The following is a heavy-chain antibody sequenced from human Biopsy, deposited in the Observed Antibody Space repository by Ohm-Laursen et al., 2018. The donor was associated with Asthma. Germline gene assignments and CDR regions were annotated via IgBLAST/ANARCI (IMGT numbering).Heavy chain of an antibody. V-gene: IGHV4-39*01. Sequence: SDTLSLTCTVSGGSISSNFYYWGWIRQPPGMGLEWIGNIYKSGQVYYNLSLKSRVTISVDTSKNQFSLSFSSVTAADTAVYFCARRGGVRRYFDYWGQGTLVTVSS. D-gene: IGHD3-16*01. CDR1: GGSISSNFYY. CDR3: ARRGGVRRYFDY. J-gene: IGHJ4*02. CDR2: IYKSGQV.